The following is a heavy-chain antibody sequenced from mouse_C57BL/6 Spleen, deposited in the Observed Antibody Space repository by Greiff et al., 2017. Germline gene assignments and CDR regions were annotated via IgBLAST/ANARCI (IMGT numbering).Heavy chain of an antibody. V-gene: IGHV5-12*01. Sequence: EVQRVESGGGLVQPGGSLKLSCAASGFTFSDYYMYWVRQTPEKRLEWVAYISNGGGSTYYPDTVKGRFTISRDNAKNTLYLQMSRLKSEDTAMYYCARQDYNGAMDYWGQGTSVTVSS. CDR2: ISNGGGST. J-gene: IGHJ4*01. CDR3: ARQDYNGAMDY. CDR1: GFTFSDYY. D-gene: IGHD1-3*01.